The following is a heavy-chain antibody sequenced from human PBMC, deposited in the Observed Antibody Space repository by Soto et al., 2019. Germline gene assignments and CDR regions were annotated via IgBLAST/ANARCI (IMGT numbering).Heavy chain of an antibody. CDR2: IRWNSGSI. CDR3: AKGGQLITEGGGY. CDR1: GFTFDDYA. J-gene: IGHJ4*02. Sequence: EVQLVESGGGLVQPGRSLRLSCAASGFTFDDYAMHWVRQAPGKGLEWVSGIRWNSGSIGYADSVKGRFTISRDNAKNSLYLQMNSLRAEDTALYYCAKGGQLITEGGGYWGQGTLVTVSS. D-gene: IGHD2-2*01. V-gene: IGHV3-9*01.